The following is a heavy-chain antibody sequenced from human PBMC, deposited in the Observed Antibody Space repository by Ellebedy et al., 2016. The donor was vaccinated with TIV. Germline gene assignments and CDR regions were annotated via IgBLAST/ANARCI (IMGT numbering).Heavy chain of an antibody. CDR2: IFSNDKE. Sequence: SGPTLVKLKETLTLTCTVSGFSLANIIMGVSWIRQPPGKALEWLAHIFSNDKESYSTSLRSRLSISKDTSKSQVVLTMTNVDPVDTATYYCAREKTMLLDYWGQGTLVTVSS. CDR3: AREKTMLLDY. CDR1: GFSLANIIMG. J-gene: IGHJ4*02. V-gene: IGHV2-26*01. D-gene: IGHD1-14*01.